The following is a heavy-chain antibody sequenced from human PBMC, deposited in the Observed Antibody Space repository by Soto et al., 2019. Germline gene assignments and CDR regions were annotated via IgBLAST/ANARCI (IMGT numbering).Heavy chain of an antibody. J-gene: IGHJ4*02. CDR3: AHGTYNIVATLFDY. D-gene: IGHD5-12*01. V-gene: IGHV2-5*02. CDR2: IYWDDDK. Sequence: SGPTLVKPTQTLTLTCTFSGFSLSTSGVGVGWIRQPPGKALEWLALIYWDDDKRYSPSLKSRLTITKDTSKNQVVLTMTNMDPVDTATYYCAHGTYNIVATLFDYWGQGTLVTVSS. CDR1: GFSLSTSGVG.